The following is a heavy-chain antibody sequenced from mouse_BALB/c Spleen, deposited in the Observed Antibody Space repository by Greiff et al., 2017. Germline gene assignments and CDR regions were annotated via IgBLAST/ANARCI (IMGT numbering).Heavy chain of an antibody. CDR3: ATSSGYYFDY. D-gene: IGHD3-1*01. J-gene: IGHJ2*01. CDR1: GFNIKDTY. Sequence: EVKVVESGAELVKPGASVKLSCTASGFNIKDTYMHWVKQRPEQGLEWIGRIDPANGNTKYDPKFQGKATITADTSSNTAYLQLSSLTSKDTAVYYCATSSGYYFDYWGQGTTLTVSS. CDR2: IDPANGNT. V-gene: IGHV14-3*02.